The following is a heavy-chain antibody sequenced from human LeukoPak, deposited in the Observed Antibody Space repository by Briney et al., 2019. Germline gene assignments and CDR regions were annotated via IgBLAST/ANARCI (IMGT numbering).Heavy chain of an antibody. V-gene: IGHV3-30*18. D-gene: IGHD6-19*01. CDR2: ISYDGSNK. J-gene: IGHJ4*02. Sequence: GGSLRLSCAASGFTFSSYGMHWVRQAPGKGLEWVAVISYDGSNKYYADSVKGRFTSSRDNSKNTLYLQMNSLRAEDTAVYYCAKDRYSSGWYLGYFDYWGQGTLVTVSS. CDR1: GFTFSSYG. CDR3: AKDRYSSGWYLGYFDY.